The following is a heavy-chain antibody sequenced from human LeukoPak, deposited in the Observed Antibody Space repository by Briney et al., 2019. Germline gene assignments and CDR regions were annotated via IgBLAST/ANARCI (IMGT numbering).Heavy chain of an antibody. J-gene: IGHJ6*02. CDR1: GFTFSSNW. V-gene: IGHV3-7*03. CDR2: IKPDGSAE. Sequence: PGGSLRLSCATSGFTFSSNWMSWVRHTPGRGLDWVANIKPDGSAEYYAASVKGRFTISRDNAKNSLYLQMNSLRAEDTAVYYCARSPLEWLFKLYYYYGMDVWGQGTTVTVSS. CDR3: ARSPLEWLFKLYYYYGMDV. D-gene: IGHD3-3*01.